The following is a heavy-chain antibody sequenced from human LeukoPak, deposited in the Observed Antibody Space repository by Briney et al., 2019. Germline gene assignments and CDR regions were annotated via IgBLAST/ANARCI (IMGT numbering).Heavy chain of an antibody. Sequence: ASVTDSFKASGYTFTNFYIHWVRQPPGQELEWMGVINPSGGGTTTSQKFQGRVTMTRDTSTRIVDMELSSVRSEDTAVYYCARDVYGDPLGGDYWGQGTLVTVSS. CDR3: ARDVYGDPLGGDY. D-gene: IGHD4-17*01. CDR1: GYTFTNFY. CDR2: INPSGGGT. V-gene: IGHV1-46*01. J-gene: IGHJ4*02.